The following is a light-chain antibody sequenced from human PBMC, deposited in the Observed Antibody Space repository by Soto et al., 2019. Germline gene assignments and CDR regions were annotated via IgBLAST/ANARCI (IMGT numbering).Light chain of an antibody. J-gene: IGKJ1*01. CDR3: QQYGSSPIT. CDR2: GAS. CDR1: QSVSSSY. V-gene: IGKV3-20*01. Sequence: EIVLTQSPGTLSLSPGERATLSCRASQSVSSSYLAWYQQKPGQAPRLLIYGASSRATGIPDRFSGSGSGTDFTFTIRRLEPEDSAVYYCQQYGSSPITFGQGTKVDIK.